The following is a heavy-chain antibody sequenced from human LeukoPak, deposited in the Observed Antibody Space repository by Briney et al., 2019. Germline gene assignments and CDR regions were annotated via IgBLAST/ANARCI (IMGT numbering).Heavy chain of an antibody. CDR2: IKQDGSEK. CDR3: AKDSNSGDGPPSSWYY. D-gene: IGHD6-13*01. J-gene: IGHJ4*02. Sequence: GGSLRLSCAASGFTFSSHWMNWVRQAPGKGLEWVANIKQDGSEKYYVDSVKGRFTISRDNSKNTLYLQMNSLRAEDTAVYYCAKDSNSGDGPPSSWYYWGQGTLVTVSS. V-gene: IGHV3-7*03. CDR1: GFTFSSHW.